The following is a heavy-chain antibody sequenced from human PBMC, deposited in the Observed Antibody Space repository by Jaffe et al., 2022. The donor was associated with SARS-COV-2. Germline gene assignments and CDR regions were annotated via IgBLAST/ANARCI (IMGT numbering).Heavy chain of an antibody. Sequence: QVQLQQWGAGLLKPSETLSLTCAVYGGSFSGYHWSWIRQPPGKGLEWIGEINHSGSTNYNPSLKSRVTISVDTSKNQFSLKLSSVTAADTAVYYCARWFGEFLGGMDVWGQGTTVTVSS. V-gene: IGHV4-34*01. J-gene: IGHJ6*02. D-gene: IGHD3-10*01. CDR1: GGSFSGYH. CDR3: ARWFGEFLGGMDV. CDR2: INHSGST.